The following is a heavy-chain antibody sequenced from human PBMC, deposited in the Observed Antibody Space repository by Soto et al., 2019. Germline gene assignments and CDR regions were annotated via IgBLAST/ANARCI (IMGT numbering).Heavy chain of an antibody. CDR1: GGSFRGYY. CDR2: INHSGST. CDR3: ARDKITGLFDY. Sequence: SGTLSLTCAVYGGSFRGYYWSWIRQPPGKWLEWIGEINHSGSTNYNPSLKSRVTISVDTSKNQFSLKLTSVTAADTAVYYCARDKITGLFDYWGQGTLVTVSS. V-gene: IGHV4-34*01. J-gene: IGHJ4*02. D-gene: IGHD2-8*02.